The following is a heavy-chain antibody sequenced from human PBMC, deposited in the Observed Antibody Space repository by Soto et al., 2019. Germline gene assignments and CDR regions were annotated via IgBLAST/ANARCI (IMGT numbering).Heavy chain of an antibody. CDR1: RYTFTHFD. CDR2: MNPDSGNS. J-gene: IGHJ4*02. CDR3: ARASHLVPKF. V-gene: IGHV1-8*01. D-gene: IGHD2-15*01. Sequence: QVHLVQSGAEVRKPGASVRVSCKTSRYTFTHFDIHWVRQATGQGLEWVGWMNPDSGNSGFTQRFQGRVSMTRNASMSTAYMEIHSLTSADTAIYYCARASHLVPKFWGQGTLLTVSS.